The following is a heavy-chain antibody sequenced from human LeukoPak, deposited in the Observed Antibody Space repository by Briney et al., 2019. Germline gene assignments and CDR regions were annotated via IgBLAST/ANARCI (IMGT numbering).Heavy chain of an antibody. CDR3: ARDRIAARRFDP. CDR2: MNPNSGNT. Sequence: ASVKVSCKASGYTFTSYDINWVRQATGQGLEWMGWMNPNSGNTGYAQKFQGRVTMTRNTSISTAYMELSSLRSEDTAVYYCARDRIAARRFDPWGQGTLVTVSS. D-gene: IGHD6-6*01. J-gene: IGHJ5*02. CDR1: GYTFTSYD. V-gene: IGHV1-8*01.